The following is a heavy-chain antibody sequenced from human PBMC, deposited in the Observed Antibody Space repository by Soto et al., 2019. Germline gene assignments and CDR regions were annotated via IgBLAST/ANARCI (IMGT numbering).Heavy chain of an antibody. Sequence: GGSLRLSCAASGFTFSNYAMSWVRQAPGKGLEWVSYISNTGGRTNYADSVKGRFSISRGNSKNTLYLQMNSLRAENTAIYYCAKSGYTPNNWFDPWGQGTLVTVSS. CDR1: GFTFSNYA. J-gene: IGHJ5*02. CDR2: ISNTGGRT. CDR3: AKSGYTPNNWFDP. D-gene: IGHD5-18*01. V-gene: IGHV3-23*01.